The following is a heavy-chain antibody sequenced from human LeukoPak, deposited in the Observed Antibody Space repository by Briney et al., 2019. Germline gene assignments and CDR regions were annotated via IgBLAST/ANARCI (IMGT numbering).Heavy chain of an antibody. Sequence: GGSLRLSCAASGFTFSSFAMSWVRLAPGKGLEWVSSISESGGSTNYADSVKGRFTISRDNSKNTMYLQMNSLTADDTAVYYCSKDHKFSGYDNYFDYWGQGTLVTVSS. CDR3: SKDHKFSGYDNYFDY. CDR1: GFTFSSFA. CDR2: ISESGGST. J-gene: IGHJ4*02. D-gene: IGHD5-12*01. V-gene: IGHV3-23*01.